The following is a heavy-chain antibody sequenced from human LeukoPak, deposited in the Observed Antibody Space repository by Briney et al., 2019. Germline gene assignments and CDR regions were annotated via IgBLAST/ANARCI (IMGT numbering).Heavy chain of an antibody. CDR1: GYTFTGYY. CDR3: ARALRIAAAGPHRNWFDP. D-gene: IGHD6-13*01. Sequence: ASVKVSCKASGYTFTGYYMHWVRQAPGQGLEWMGWINPNSGGTNYAQKFQGRVTMTRDTSISTAYMELSRLRSDDTAVYYCARALRIAAAGPHRNWFDPWGQGTLVTVSS. V-gene: IGHV1-2*02. CDR2: INPNSGGT. J-gene: IGHJ5*02.